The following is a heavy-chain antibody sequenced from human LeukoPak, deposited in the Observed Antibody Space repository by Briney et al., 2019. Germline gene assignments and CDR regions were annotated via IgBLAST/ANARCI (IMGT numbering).Heavy chain of an antibody. V-gene: IGHV3-23*01. CDR2: ISGSGNSA. J-gene: IGHJ4*02. Sequence: GGSLRLSCAASGFSFNTYALSWVRQAPGKGLEWVSGISGSGNSAYYTDSVKGRFTISRDNAKNSLYLQMNSPRAEDTAVYYCARDNYYDSSGPLDYWGQGTLVTVSS. CDR3: ARDNYYDSSGPLDY. CDR1: GFSFNTYA. D-gene: IGHD3-22*01.